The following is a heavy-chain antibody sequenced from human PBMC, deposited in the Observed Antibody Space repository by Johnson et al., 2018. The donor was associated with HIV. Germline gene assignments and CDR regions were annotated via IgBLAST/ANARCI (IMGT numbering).Heavy chain of an antibody. CDR1: GFTVSSNY. D-gene: IGHD7-27*01. J-gene: IGHJ3*02. CDR3: ARAIGNWDAFDI. V-gene: IGHV3-66*02. CDR2: IYRGAST. Sequence: VQLVESGGGVVQPGRSLRLSCAASGFTVSSNYMSWVRQAPGKGLEWVSVIYRGASTYYADSVKGRFTISRDNSKNTLYLQMNSLGAEDTAVYYCARAIGNWDAFDIWGQGTMVTVSS.